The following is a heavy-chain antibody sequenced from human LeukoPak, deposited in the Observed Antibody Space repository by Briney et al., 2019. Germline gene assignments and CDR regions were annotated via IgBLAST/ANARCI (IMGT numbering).Heavy chain of an antibody. J-gene: IGHJ5*02. Sequence: PSETLSLTCTVSGGSISSSSYYWGWIRQPPGKGLEWIGGIYYSGSAYCNPSLKSRVTISVDTSKNQFSLKLSSVAAPDTAVYYCARHYYDSSPVDWFDPWGQGTLVTVSS. D-gene: IGHD3-22*01. CDR1: GGSISSSSYY. V-gene: IGHV4-39*01. CDR2: IYYSGSA. CDR3: ARHYYDSSPVDWFDP.